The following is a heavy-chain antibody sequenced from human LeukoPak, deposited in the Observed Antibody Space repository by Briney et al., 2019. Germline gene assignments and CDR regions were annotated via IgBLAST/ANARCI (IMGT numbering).Heavy chain of an antibody. D-gene: IGHD5-24*01. Sequence: GGSLRLSCAASGFTFCDYYMSWIREAPGKGLEWVSYISSSGSTIYYAVSVKGRFTISRDNAKNSLYLQMNSLRAEDTAVYYCARGRDGYNWGAFDIWGQGTMVTVSS. CDR3: ARGRDGYNWGAFDI. CDR2: ISSSGSTI. CDR1: GFTFCDYY. V-gene: IGHV3-11*01. J-gene: IGHJ3*02.